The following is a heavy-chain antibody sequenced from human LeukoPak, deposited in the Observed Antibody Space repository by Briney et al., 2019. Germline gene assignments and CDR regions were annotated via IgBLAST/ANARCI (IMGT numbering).Heavy chain of an antibody. CDR1: GFTFSGYT. CDR2: ISYDGSNK. D-gene: IGHD2-2*03. Sequence: GGSLRLSCAASGFTFSGYTMDWVRQAPGKGLEWVAVISYDGSNKYYADSVKGRFTISRDNSKNTLYLQMNSLRAEDTAVYYCAKDLDIVVVPAVYYFDYWGQGTLVTVSS. CDR3: AKDLDIVVVPAVYYFDY. J-gene: IGHJ4*02. V-gene: IGHV3-30*18.